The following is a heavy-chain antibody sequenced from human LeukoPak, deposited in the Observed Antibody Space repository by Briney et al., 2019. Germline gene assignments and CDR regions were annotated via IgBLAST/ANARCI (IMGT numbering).Heavy chain of an antibody. CDR1: GFTFSDYE. V-gene: IGHV3-48*03. CDR3: ARFTSGWYYFDF. Sequence: GGSLRLSCAASGFTFSDYEMNRVRQAPGQGLEWVSYISSSTGVTIYYADSVKGRFTISRDNAKNSLYLQMNSLGAGDTAVYYCARFTSGWYYFDFWGQGTLVTVSS. D-gene: IGHD6-19*01. CDR2: ISSSTGVTI. J-gene: IGHJ4*02.